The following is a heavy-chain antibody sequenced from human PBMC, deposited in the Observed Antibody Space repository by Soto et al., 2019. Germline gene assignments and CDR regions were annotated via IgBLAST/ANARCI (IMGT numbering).Heavy chain of an antibody. CDR3: ARAMGRHSYYYYYYMDV. CDR2: INHSGST. J-gene: IGHJ6*03. Sequence: QVQLQQWGAGLLKPSETLSLTCAVYGGSFSGYYWSWIRQPPGKGREWIGEINHSGSTNYNPPLKSRVTISVTTSKNQFSLKLSSVTAADTAVYYCARAMGRHSYYYYYYMDVWGKGTTVTVSS. V-gene: IGHV4-34*01. CDR1: GGSFSGYY.